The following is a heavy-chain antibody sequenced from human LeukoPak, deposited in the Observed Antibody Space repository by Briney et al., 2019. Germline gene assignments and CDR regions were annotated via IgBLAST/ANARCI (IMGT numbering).Heavy chain of an antibody. D-gene: IGHD1-20*01. J-gene: IGHJ4*02. CDR1: GFTFSSYT. CDR2: ISSSSRSI. Sequence: GGSLRLSCAASGFTFSSYTMNWVRQAPGEGLEWVSSISSSSRSIFYADSVRGRFTTSRDNAKNSLFLQMNSLRAEDTAVYYCARTHGTLTGTGFDYWGQGTLVTVSS. V-gene: IGHV3-21*01. CDR3: ARTHGTLTGTGFDY.